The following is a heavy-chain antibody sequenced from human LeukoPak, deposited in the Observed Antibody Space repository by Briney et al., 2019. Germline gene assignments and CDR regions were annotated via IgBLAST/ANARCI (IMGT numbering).Heavy chain of an antibody. V-gene: IGHV4-34*01. D-gene: IGHD3-22*01. CDR1: GGSFSGYY. Sequence: SETLSLTCAVYGGSFSGYYWSWIRQPPGKGLEWIGEINHSGSTNYNPSLKSRVTISVDTSKNQFSLKLSSVTAADTAVYYCARVFRSRYYYDSSGYPLQYWGQGTLVTVSS. CDR3: ARVFRSRYYYDSSGYPLQY. J-gene: IGHJ4*02. CDR2: INHSGST.